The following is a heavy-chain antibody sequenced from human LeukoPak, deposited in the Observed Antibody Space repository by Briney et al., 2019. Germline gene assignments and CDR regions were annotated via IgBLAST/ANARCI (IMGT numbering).Heavy chain of an antibody. J-gene: IGHJ4*02. CDR3: ARRYYYNLGSFPFDF. CDR1: GGPFSGYF. V-gene: IGHV4-34*01. D-gene: IGHD3-10*01. Sequence: SETLSLTCAVSGGPFSGYFWSWIRQSSGKGLEWIGDIHNSGTTNYNPSLNSRVTISEDTSKNQFYLNLSFVTAADTAVYYCARRYYYNLGSFPFDFWGQGTLVTVSS. CDR2: IHNSGTT.